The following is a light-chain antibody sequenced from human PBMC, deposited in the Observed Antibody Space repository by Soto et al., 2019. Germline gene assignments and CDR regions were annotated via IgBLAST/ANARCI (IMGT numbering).Light chain of an antibody. J-gene: IGKJ4*01. Sequence: EIVLTQSPATLSLSPGERATLSCRASQSVSSYLARYQQKPGQAPRLLIYDASNRATGIPARLSGSGSGTDFTLNISSLEPEDFAVYYWQQRSNWPLTFGGGNKVEIK. CDR3: QQRSNWPLT. CDR2: DAS. V-gene: IGKV3-11*01. CDR1: QSVSSY.